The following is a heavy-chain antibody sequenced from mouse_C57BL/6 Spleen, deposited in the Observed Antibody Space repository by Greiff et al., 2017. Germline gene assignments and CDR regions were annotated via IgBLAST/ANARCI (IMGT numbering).Heavy chain of an antibody. Sequence: DVQLVESGGGLVQPGGSLKLSCAASGFTFSDYYMYWVRQTPEKRLEWVAYISNGGGSTYYPDTVKGRFTIARDNAKNTLYLQMSRLKSEDTAMYYCAGRGNGYYFDYWGQGTTLTVSS. V-gene: IGHV5-12*01. CDR3: AGRGNGYYFDY. CDR2: ISNGGGST. J-gene: IGHJ2*01. CDR1: GFTFSDYY.